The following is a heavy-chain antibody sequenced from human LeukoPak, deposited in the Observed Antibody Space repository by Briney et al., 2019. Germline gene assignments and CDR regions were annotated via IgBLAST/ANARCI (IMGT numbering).Heavy chain of an antibody. CDR2: INHSGTT. Sequence: SETLSLTCAVYGGSFSGYYWSWIRQPPGKGLEWIGEINHSGTTNYNPSLKSRVTISVDRSKNQFSLKLSPVTAADTAVYYCARHSDRGPEHWGQGILVTVSS. CDR1: GGSFSGYY. V-gene: IGHV4-34*01. D-gene: IGHD1-14*01. J-gene: IGHJ1*01. CDR3: ARHSDRGPEH.